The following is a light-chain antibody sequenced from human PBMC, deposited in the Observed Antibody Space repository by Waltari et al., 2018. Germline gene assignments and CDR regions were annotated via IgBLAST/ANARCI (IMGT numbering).Light chain of an antibody. CDR1: YPNSGSNI. CDR3: ATWDDRLTGVV. Sequence: QSVLTQPPSASGTPGQRVTISCSGSYPNSGSNIVPCYQQLPGTAPKLLIYSHDYRPSGVPDRFSGSKSGTSASLAISGLQSEDEADYYCATWDDRLTGVVFGGGTRVTVL. V-gene: IGLV1-44*01. J-gene: IGLJ2*01. CDR2: SHD.